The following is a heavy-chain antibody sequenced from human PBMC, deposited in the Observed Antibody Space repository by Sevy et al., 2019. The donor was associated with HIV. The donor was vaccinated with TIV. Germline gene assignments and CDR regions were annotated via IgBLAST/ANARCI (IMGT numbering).Heavy chain of an antibody. CDR1: GFTFSSYG. CDR3: AKGKETYYYYYGMDV. CDR2: SSYDGSNQ. Sequence: GGSLRLSCAASGFTFSSYGMHWVRQGPGKGLEWVANSSYDGSNQYYPDSVKGRFTVSRDNSKNTLYLQMNSLRAEDTAVYYCAKGKETYYYYYGMDVWGQRTTVTVSS. J-gene: IGHJ6*02. V-gene: IGHV3-30*18.